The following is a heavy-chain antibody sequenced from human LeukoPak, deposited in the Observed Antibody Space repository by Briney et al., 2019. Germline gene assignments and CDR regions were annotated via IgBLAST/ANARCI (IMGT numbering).Heavy chain of an antibody. CDR3: ARFDYADYLAFDY. J-gene: IGHJ4*02. V-gene: IGHV3-48*01. CDR1: GFTFNTYS. Sequence: GGSLRLSCAASGFTFNTYSMNWARQAPGKGLEWVSFITSSSSIIYYADSVKGRFTISRDNAKNSLYLQMNSLRAEDTAVYYCARFDYADYLAFDYWGQGTLVTVSS. CDR2: ITSSSSII. D-gene: IGHD4-17*01.